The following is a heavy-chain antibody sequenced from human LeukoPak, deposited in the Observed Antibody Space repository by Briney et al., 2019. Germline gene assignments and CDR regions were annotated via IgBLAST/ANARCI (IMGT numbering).Heavy chain of an antibody. CDR2: ITSSGDSI. V-gene: IGHV3-11*01. Sequence: GGSLRLSCVGSGLIFGDFYMNWIRQAPGKGLEWISFITSSGDSIYYADSVKGRFTVFRDNAKNSLYLQMNSLRAEDTAVYFCARDPEYSDKWGQGTLVSVSS. CDR1: GLIFGDFY. J-gene: IGHJ4*02. CDR3: ARDPEYSDK. D-gene: IGHD1-1*01.